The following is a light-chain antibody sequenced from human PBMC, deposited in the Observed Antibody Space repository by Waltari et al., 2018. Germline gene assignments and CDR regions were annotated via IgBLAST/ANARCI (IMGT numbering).Light chain of an antibody. V-gene: IGKV1-5*03. CDR1: QNIASW. J-gene: IGKJ1*01. Sequence: DIQMTQSPSTLSASVGDRVTITCRASQNIASWVAWYQHKPGKAPNLLIYKASTLESGVPSRFSGSGSGTDFTLTISSLQPDDFGTYYCQQSYNTPPVTFGPGTKVDIK. CDR3: QQSYNTPPVT. CDR2: KAS.